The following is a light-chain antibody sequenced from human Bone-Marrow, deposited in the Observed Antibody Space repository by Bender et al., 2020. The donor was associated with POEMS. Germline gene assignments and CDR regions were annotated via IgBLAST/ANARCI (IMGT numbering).Light chain of an antibody. CDR3: CSYTSTDTRV. V-gene: IGLV2-14*01. CDR2: EVS. CDR1: SSEIDDYNY. J-gene: IGLJ2*01. Sequence: QSALTQPASVSGSPGQSITISCTGTSSEIDDYNYVSWYQQHPGKAPKLMIYEVSNRPSGISDRFAGSKSDNTASLTIAGLQAEDEADYYCCSYTSTDTRVFGGGTKLTVL.